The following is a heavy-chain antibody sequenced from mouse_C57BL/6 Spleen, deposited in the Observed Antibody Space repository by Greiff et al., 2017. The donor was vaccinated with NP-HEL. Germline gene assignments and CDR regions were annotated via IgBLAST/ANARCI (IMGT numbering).Heavy chain of an antibody. Sequence: VQLQQSGAELVRPGTSVKVSCKASGYAFTNYLIEWVKQRPGQGLEWIGVINPGSGGTNYNEKFKGKATLTADKSSSTAYRQLSSLTSEDSAVYFCARSEESRDVYYDAYWGKGTLVTVSA. J-gene: IGHJ3*01. D-gene: IGHD2-3*01. CDR3: ARSEESRDVYYDAY. CDR1: GYAFTNYL. CDR2: INPGSGGT. V-gene: IGHV1-54*01.